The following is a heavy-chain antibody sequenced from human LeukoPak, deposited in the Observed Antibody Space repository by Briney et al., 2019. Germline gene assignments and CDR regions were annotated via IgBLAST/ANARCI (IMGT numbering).Heavy chain of an antibody. V-gene: IGHV4-34*01. Sequence: SETLSLTCAVYGGSFSGYYWSWIRQPPGKGLEWIGEINHSGSTNYNPSHKSRVTISVDTSKNQFSLKLSSVTAADTAVYYCARGDLGYCSGGSCYLYYFDYWGQGTLVTVSS. CDR2: INHSGST. CDR3: ARGDLGYCSGGSCYLYYFDY. J-gene: IGHJ4*02. CDR1: GGSFSGYY. D-gene: IGHD2-15*01.